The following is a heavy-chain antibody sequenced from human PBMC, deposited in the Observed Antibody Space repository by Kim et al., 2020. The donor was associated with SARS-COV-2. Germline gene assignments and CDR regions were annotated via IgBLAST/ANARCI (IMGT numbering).Heavy chain of an antibody. J-gene: IGHJ4*02. Sequence: ISHDDSVQGRFTISRDNAKNPLYLQMHSLRAEDAALYYCSSSNGPKLPPGYWGQGTLVTVSS. CDR3: SSSNGPKLPPGY. CDR2: I. V-gene: IGHV3-9*01. D-gene: IGHD3-22*01.